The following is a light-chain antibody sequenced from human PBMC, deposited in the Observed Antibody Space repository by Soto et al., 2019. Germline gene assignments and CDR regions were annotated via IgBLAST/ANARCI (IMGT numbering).Light chain of an antibody. CDR1: QSVSSSY. J-gene: IGKJ2*01. CDR2: GAS. V-gene: IGKV3-20*01. Sequence: EIVLTQSPGTLSLSPGEIATLSCRASQSVSSSYLAWYQQKPGQAPRLLIYGASSRATGIPDRFSGSGSGTDFTLTISRLEPEDFALYYCQQYGSSPSWTFGQGTKLEIK. CDR3: QQYGSSPSWT.